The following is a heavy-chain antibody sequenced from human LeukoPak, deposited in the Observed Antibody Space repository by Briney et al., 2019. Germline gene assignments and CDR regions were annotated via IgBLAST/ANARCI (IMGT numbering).Heavy chain of an antibody. CDR2: ISWNNGSI. J-gene: IGHJ3*02. D-gene: IGHD6-19*01. Sequence: PGGFLRLSCAASGFTFDDYAMHWVRQAPGKGLEWVSGISWNNGSIGYADSVKGRFTISRDNAKNSLYLQMNSLRAEDTALYYCAKDSSGWRDAFDIWGQGTMVTVSS. CDR3: AKDSSGWRDAFDI. CDR1: GFTFDDYA. V-gene: IGHV3-9*01.